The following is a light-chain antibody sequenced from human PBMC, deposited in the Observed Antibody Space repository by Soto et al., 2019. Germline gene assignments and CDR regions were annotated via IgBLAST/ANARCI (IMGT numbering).Light chain of an antibody. V-gene: IGKV1-39*01. Sequence: DIQMTQSPSSLSASVGDRVTITCRASQDISTYLIWYQQRQGKAPKLLIYAASNLVSGVPSRFSGSGSGTEFTLTISSLQPEDFATYYCQQSYRTPYTFGQGTKLETK. CDR1: QDISTY. CDR3: QQSYRTPYT. CDR2: AAS. J-gene: IGKJ2*01.